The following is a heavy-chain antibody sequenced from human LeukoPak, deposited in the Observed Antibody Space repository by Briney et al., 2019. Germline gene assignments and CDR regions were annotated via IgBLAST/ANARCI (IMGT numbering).Heavy chain of an antibody. D-gene: IGHD3-22*01. J-gene: IGHJ4*02. CDR1: GGSISSSSYY. Sequence: SETLSLTCTVSGGSISSSSYYWGWIRQPPGKGLEWIGSIYYSGSTYYNPSLKSRVTISVDTSKNQFSLKLSSVTAADTAVYYCARRKRITMIVAREYYFDYWGQGTLVTVSS. CDR2: IYYSGST. V-gene: IGHV4-39*07. CDR3: ARRKRITMIVAREYYFDY.